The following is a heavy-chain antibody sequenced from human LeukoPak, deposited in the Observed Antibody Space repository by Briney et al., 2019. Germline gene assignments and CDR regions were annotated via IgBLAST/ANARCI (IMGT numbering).Heavy chain of an antibody. D-gene: IGHD3-22*01. CDR3: ARVPSLSYYDSSGLYFDY. CDR1: GGTFSSYA. J-gene: IGHJ4*02. V-gene: IGHV1-69*13. CDR2: IIPIFGTA. Sequence: SVKVSCKASGGTFSSYAISWVRQAPGQGLEWMGGIIPIFGTANYAQKFQGRATITADESTSTAYMELSSLRSEDTAVYYCARVPSLSYYDSSGLYFDYWGQGTLVTVSS.